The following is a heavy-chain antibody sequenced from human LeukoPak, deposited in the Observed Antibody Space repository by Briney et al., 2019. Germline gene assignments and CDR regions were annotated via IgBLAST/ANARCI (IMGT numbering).Heavy chain of an antibody. V-gene: IGHV3-30*18. CDR2: ISYDANNK. CDR1: AFTFRTYG. J-gene: IGHJ4*02. Sequence: PGRSLRLSCAASAFTFRTYGMHWVRQAPGKGLEWVAVISYDANNKNYADSVKGRFPISRENSKNTLYLQMNSLRAEDTAVYYCAKDRHPARTDGYYFDYWGQGTLVTVSS. D-gene: IGHD1-14*01. CDR3: AKDRHPARTDGYYFDY.